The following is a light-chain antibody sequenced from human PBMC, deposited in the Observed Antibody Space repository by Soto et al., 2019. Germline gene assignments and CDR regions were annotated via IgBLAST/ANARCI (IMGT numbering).Light chain of an antibody. V-gene: IGKV1-12*01. CDR1: QGIGSW. CDR2: AAA. J-gene: IGKJ3*01. CDR3: QQANSFPLT. Sequence: DIQMTQSPSSVSASVGARVTITCRASQGIGSWLGWYQQKTGKAPKLLIYAAASLQSGVPSRFSATFAGTEFTLTISSLEPEDLAAYFCQQANSFPLTFGPGTKVDLK.